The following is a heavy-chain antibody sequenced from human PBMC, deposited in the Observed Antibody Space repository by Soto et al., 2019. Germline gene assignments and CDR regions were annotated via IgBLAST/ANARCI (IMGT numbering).Heavy chain of an antibody. V-gene: IGHV3-7*04. CDR3: AREYM. D-gene: IGHD1-1*01. Sequence: EVQLVESGGGLVQPGGSLRLSCEGSGFTFSSFWMSWVRQTPEKGLEWVAAIKSDGSETHYGDSVKGRFTISRYNSKKSLYLQMNSLREEDTAVYYCAREYMWGQGALVTVSS. CDR2: IKSDGSET. CDR1: GFTFSSFW. J-gene: IGHJ4*02.